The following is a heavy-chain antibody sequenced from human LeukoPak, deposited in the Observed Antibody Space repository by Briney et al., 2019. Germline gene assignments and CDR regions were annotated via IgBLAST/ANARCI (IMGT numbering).Heavy chain of an antibody. D-gene: IGHD6-19*01. CDR3: ARGGVAVAGDY. Sequence: PSETLSLTCTVSGGSISSYYWSWIRQPPGKGLEWIGYIYYSGSTNYNPSLKSRVTISVDTSKNQFSLKLSSVTAADTAVYYCARGGVAVAGDYWGQGTLVTVSS. CDR2: IYYSGST. V-gene: IGHV4-59*12. CDR1: GGSISSYY. J-gene: IGHJ4*02.